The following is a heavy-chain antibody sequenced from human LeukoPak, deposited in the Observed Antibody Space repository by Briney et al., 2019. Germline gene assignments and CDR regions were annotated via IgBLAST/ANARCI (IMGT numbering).Heavy chain of an antibody. CDR3: ARGGGNDWYFDL. Sequence: SETLSLTCTVSGGSISSGSYYWSWIRQPAGKGLEWIGRIYTSGSTNYNPSLKSRVTISVDTSKNQFSLKLNSVTAAGTAVYYCARGGGNDWYFDLWGRGTLVTVSS. J-gene: IGHJ2*01. CDR1: GGSISSGSYY. D-gene: IGHD4-23*01. V-gene: IGHV4-61*02. CDR2: IYTSGST.